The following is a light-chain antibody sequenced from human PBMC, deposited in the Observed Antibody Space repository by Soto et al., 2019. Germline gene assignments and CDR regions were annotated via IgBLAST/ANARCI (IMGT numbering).Light chain of an antibody. V-gene: IGLV2-11*01. CDR2: DVS. CDR3: CSYAGRYTYV. Sequence: QSVLTQPPSASGSPGQSVTISCTGTSSDVGKYDYVSWFQHHPGKAPKLIIYDVSKRPSGVPDRFSGSKSGNTASLTISGLQTEDEADYYCCSYAGRYTYVFGTGTKVTVL. J-gene: IGLJ1*01. CDR1: SSDVGKYDY.